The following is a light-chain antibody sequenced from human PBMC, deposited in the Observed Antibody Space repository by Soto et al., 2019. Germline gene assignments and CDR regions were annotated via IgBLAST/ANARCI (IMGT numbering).Light chain of an antibody. J-gene: IGKJ2*01. Sequence: IVLTQSPGTLSLSPGDRATLSCRARQSISSRYLAGYQQKPGQASTLLSYPASSRATAIPDRFSGSGSGTDFTLTISRLEPEEFAMYYCQQYGSSTYAFGQGTQLEIK. CDR1: QSISSRY. V-gene: IGKV3-20*01. CDR3: QQYGSSTYA. CDR2: PAS.